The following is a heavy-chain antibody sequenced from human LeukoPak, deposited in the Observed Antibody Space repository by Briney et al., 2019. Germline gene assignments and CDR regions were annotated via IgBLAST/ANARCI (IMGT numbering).Heavy chain of an antibody. CDR3: AREILGVVTNVDY. D-gene: IGHD3-3*01. CDR1: GFTFSDYY. Sequence: GGSLRLSCAASGFTFSDYYMNWIRQAPGKGLEWVSYISSSSSTIYYADSVKGRFTISRDNAKNSLYLQMNSLRAEDTAVYYCAREILGVVTNVDYWGQGTLVTVSS. J-gene: IGHJ4*02. CDR2: ISSSSSTI. V-gene: IGHV3-11*04.